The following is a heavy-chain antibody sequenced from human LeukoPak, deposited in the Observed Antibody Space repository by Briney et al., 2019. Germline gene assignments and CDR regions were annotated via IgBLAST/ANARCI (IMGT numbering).Heavy chain of an antibody. Sequence: SETLSLTCTVSGGSISSSGYYWGWIRQPPGKGLEWIGSIYYSGSTYYNPSLKSRVTISVDTSKNQFSLKLSSVAAADTAVYYCARHLPEGNFFDYWGQGTLVTVSS. CDR1: GGSISSSGYY. CDR3: ARHLPEGNFFDY. J-gene: IGHJ4*02. CDR2: IYYSGST. V-gene: IGHV4-39*01. D-gene: IGHD1-7*01.